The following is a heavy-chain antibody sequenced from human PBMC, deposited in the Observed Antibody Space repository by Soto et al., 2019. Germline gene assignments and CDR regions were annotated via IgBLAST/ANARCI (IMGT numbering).Heavy chain of an antibody. CDR3: AKSLGAMIGVEDEYGMDV. D-gene: IGHD3-22*01. CDR1: GFTFSSYA. Sequence: GGSLRLSCAASGFTFSSYAMSWVRQAPGKGLEWVSAISGSGSSTYYAGSVKGRCTISRDKSKNTLYLQRNSLRAEDKAVYYCAKSLGAMIGVEDEYGMDVWGQGTMVTVSS. V-gene: IGHV3-23*01. J-gene: IGHJ6*02. CDR2: ISGSGSST.